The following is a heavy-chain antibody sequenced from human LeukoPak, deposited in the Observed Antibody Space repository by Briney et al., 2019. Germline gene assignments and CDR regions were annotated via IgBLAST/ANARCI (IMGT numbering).Heavy chain of an antibody. CDR2: INYGGST. V-gene: IGHV4-34*01. CDR1: EMSFSAYY. Sequence: PSETLSLTCAVSEMSFSAYYWSWIRQSPGKGLEWIGEINYGGSTKYTPSLEGRGTILIDTSKNQFSLKLTSVTAADTAVYYCERGFPPGSGSRGSHAFDVWGQGTMVTVSS. CDR3: ERGFPPGSGSRGSHAFDV. D-gene: IGHD6-19*01. J-gene: IGHJ3*01.